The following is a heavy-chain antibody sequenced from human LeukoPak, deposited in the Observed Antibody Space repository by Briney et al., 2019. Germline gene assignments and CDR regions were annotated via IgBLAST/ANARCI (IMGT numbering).Heavy chain of an antibody. V-gene: IGHV3-33*01. CDR3: ARDRPILGSYFDF. CDR2: IWFDGGNK. CDR1: GFTFSSYG. Sequence: PGRSLILSCAASGFTFSSYGMHWVRQAPGKGLEWVAVIWFDGGNKYYADSVKGRFTISRDNSKNTLYLQMNSLRAEDTALYYCARDRPILGSYFDFWGQGTLVTVSS. J-gene: IGHJ4*02. D-gene: IGHD3-3*02.